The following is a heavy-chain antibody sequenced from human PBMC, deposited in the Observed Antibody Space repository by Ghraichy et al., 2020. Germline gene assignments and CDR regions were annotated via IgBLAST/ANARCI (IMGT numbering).Heavy chain of an antibody. J-gene: IGHJ6*03. Sequence: SETLSLTCAISGDSVSSNSAAWNWIRQSPSRGLEWLGRTYYRSKWYNDYAVSVKSRITINPDTSKNQFSLQLNSVTPEDTAVYYCARDWVSLGKTYLDYYYMDVWGKGTTVTVSS. CDR3: ARDWVSLGKTYLDYYYMDV. D-gene: IGHD7-27*01. CDR2: TYYRSKWYN. V-gene: IGHV6-1*01. CDR1: GDSVSSNSAA.